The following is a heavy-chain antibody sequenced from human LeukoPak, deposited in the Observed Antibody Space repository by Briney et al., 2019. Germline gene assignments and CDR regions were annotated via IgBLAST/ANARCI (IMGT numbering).Heavy chain of an antibody. CDR2: ISWSSGSI. Sequence: GGSLRLSCAASGFTFDDYAMHWVGQAPGEGLEWVSGISWSSGSIGYADSVKGRFTSSTDNAKNSLYLQMNSLGAEDTALYYCAKDMTYYYDSSAQDYWGQGTLVTVSS. V-gene: IGHV3-9*01. CDR1: GFTFDDYA. J-gene: IGHJ4*02. D-gene: IGHD3-22*01. CDR3: AKDMTYYYDSSAQDY.